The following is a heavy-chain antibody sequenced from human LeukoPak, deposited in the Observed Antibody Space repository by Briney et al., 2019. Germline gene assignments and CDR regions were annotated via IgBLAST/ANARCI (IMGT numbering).Heavy chain of an antibody. CDR1: GYTFTGYY. Sequence: GASVKVSCKASGYTFTGYYMHWVRQAPGQGLEWMGWINPNSGGTNYAQKFQGRVTMTRDTSISTAYMELSRLRSDDTAVYYCARDLGAGTLYYYMDVWGKGTTVTVSS. CDR3: ARDLGAGTLYYYMDV. CDR2: INPNSGGT. V-gene: IGHV1-2*02. D-gene: IGHD1/OR15-1a*01. J-gene: IGHJ6*03.